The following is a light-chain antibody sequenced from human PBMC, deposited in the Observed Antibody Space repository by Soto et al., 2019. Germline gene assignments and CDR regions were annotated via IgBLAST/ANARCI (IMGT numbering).Light chain of an antibody. CDR2: KAS. Sequence: IQLTQSPSSLSASVGDRVTITCRASQGISTWLAWYQQEPGKAPKLLIHKASSLQSGVPSRFSGSGSETEFTLTISSLQPEDFATYFCQQIYSAPLTFGGGTKMDIK. CDR3: QQIYSAPLT. V-gene: IGKV1-5*03. CDR1: QGISTW. J-gene: IGKJ4*01.